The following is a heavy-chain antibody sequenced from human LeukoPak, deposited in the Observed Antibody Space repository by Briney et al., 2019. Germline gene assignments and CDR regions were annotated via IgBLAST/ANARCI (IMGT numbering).Heavy chain of an antibody. CDR1: GGSFSGYY. Sequence: SETLSLTCAVYGGSFSGYYWSWIRQPPGKGLEWIGEINHSGSTIYNPSLKSRVPISLDTSKNQFSLKLSSVTAADTAVYYCASGTSGYAYEDYFDYWGQGTLVTVSS. D-gene: IGHD5-12*01. CDR3: ASGTSGYAYEDYFDY. V-gene: IGHV4-34*01. CDR2: INHSGST. J-gene: IGHJ4*02.